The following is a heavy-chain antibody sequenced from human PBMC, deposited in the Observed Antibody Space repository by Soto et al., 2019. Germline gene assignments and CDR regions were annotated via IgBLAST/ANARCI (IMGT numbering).Heavy chain of an antibody. CDR2: ISSSGSTI. CDR1: GFTFSDYY. J-gene: IGHJ4*02. Sequence: QVQLVESGGGLVKPGGSLRLSCAASGFTFSDYYMSWIRQAPGKGLEWVSYISSSGSTIYYADSVKGRFTISSDNAKNSLYLQMNSLRAEDKAVYYCERAHPEYTGSWYGFSDYWGQGTLVTVSS. D-gene: IGHD6-13*01. CDR3: ERAHPEYTGSWYGFSDY. V-gene: IGHV3-11*01.